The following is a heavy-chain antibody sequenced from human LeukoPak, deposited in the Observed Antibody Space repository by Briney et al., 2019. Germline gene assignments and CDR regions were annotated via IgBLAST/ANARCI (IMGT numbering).Heavy chain of an antibody. D-gene: IGHD1-26*01. CDR3: ARAGGGMDV. V-gene: IGHV3-48*01. J-gene: IGHJ6*02. Sequence: GGSLRLSCAVSGFSLSNYDMLWVRQAPGKGLEWISYISVSSTAINHVDSVKGRFTISRDNAKSSLYLQMNSLRAEDTAVYYCARAGGGMDVWGQGTTVTVSS. CDR1: GFSLSNYD. CDR2: ISVSSTAI.